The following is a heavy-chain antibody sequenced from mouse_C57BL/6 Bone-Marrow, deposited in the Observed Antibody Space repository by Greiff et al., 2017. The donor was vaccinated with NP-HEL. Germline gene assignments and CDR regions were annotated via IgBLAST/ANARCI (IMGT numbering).Heavy chain of an antibody. D-gene: IGHD1-1*01. J-gene: IGHJ4*01. CDR2: IWTGGGT. CDR3: ARNRGSSYGYAMDY. V-gene: IGHV2-9-1*01. CDR1: GFSLTSYA. Sequence: VQLKESGPGLVAPSQSLSITCTVSGFSLTSYAISWVRQPPGKGLEWLGVIWTGGGTNYNSALKSRLSISKDNSKSQVFLKMNSLQTDDTARYYCARNRGSSYGYAMDYWGQGTSVTVSS.